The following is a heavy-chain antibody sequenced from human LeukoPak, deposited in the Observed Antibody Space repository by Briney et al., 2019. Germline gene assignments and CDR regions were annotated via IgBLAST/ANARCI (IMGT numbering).Heavy chain of an antibody. CDR2: INQDGSET. CDR1: GFTFRSYW. CDR3: ASAAS. Sequence: GGSLRLSCATSGFTFRSYWMTWVRQAPGKGLEWVANINQDGSETYYVDSVKGRFTISRDNAKNSLYLQMNSLRVDDTAVYYCASAASWGQGTLVTVSS. J-gene: IGHJ5*02. V-gene: IGHV3-7*01.